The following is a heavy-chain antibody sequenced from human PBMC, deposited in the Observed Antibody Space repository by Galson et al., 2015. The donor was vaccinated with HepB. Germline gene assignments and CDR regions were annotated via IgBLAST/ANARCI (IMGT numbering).Heavy chain of an antibody. CDR3: ASHDHGDYASFDY. J-gene: IGHJ4*02. CDR1: GFTFSNYW. CDR2: IKQDGGEK. V-gene: IGHV3-7*03. D-gene: IGHD4-17*01. Sequence: SLRLSCAASGFTFSNYWMSWVRQAPGKGLEWVANIKQDGGEKYYVDSVKGRFTISRDNAKNSLYLQMNSLRAEDTAVYYCASHDHGDYASFDYWGQGTLVTVSS.